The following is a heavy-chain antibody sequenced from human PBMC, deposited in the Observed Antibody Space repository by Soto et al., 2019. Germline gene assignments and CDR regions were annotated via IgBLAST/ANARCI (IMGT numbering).Heavy chain of an antibody. CDR2: IYWDDDK. CDR3: AHSVGLVQRDFSPYFDY. V-gene: IGHV2-5*02. Sequence: QITLKESGPTLVKPTQTLTLTCTFSGFSLTNAGVGVGWIRQTPGKALEWLALIYWDDDKRYRPSLESRLTITKDNSKNQVVLTMTNMDPVETATYYCAHSVGLVQRDFSPYFDYWGQGALVTVSS. CDR1: GFSLTNAGVG. D-gene: IGHD3-9*01. J-gene: IGHJ4*02.